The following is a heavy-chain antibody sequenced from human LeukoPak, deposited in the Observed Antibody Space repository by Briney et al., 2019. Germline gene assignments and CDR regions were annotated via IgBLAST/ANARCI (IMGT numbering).Heavy chain of an antibody. CDR2: ISSDGSST. Sequence: GGSLRLSCAASGFTFSSYWMHWVRQAPGKGLVWVSRISSDGSSTNYADSVKGRFTISRDNVKNTLYLQMNSLRAEDTAVYYCARVTQQLVLGDFDYWGQGTLVTVSS. V-gene: IGHV3-74*01. J-gene: IGHJ4*02. CDR3: ARVTQQLVLGDFDY. D-gene: IGHD6-13*01. CDR1: GFTFSSYW.